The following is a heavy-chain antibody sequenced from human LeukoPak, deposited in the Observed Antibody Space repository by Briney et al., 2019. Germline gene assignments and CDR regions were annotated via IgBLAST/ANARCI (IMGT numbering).Heavy chain of an antibody. J-gene: IGHJ3*02. Sequence: SQTLSLTCTVSGPSISSYYWSWIRQPPGKGLEWIGYIYYSGSTNYNPSLRSRFTISVDTSKIQFSLKLRSVAAADAAVYYCARGYSYGYDAFDIWGQGTMVTVSS. CDR1: GPSISSYY. CDR2: IYYSGST. CDR3: ARGYSYGYDAFDI. V-gene: IGHV4-59*01. D-gene: IGHD5-18*01.